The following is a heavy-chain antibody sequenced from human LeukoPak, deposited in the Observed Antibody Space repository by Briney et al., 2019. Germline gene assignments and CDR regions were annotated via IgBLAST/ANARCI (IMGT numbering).Heavy chain of an antibody. D-gene: IGHD3-10*01. J-gene: IGHJ3*02. CDR3: ARVRGGVIPDAFDI. CDR1: GFSLSNYG. CDR2: IWYDGSNK. V-gene: IGHV3-33*01. Sequence: GGSLRLSCAASGFSLSNYGMDWVRQAPGKGLEWVSVIWYDGSNKDYADSVKGRFTISRDNSKNTLYLQMNSLRDEDTAVYYCARVRGGVIPDAFDIWGQGTRVTVSS.